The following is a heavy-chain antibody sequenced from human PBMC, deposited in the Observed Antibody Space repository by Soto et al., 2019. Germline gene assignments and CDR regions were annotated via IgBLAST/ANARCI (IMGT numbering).Heavy chain of an antibody. CDR2: IYYSGST. J-gene: IGHJ4*02. CDR1: GGSISSGGYY. V-gene: IGHV4-31*03. CDR3: ARAGWRQRYYYDSSGYLGYFDY. D-gene: IGHD3-22*01. Sequence: TRSLTCTVSGGSISSGGYYWSWIRQNPGKGLEWSGYIYYSGSTYYNPSLKSRVTISVDTSKNQFSLKLSSVTAADTAVYYRARAGWRQRYYYDSSGYLGYFDYWGQGTLVTVSS.